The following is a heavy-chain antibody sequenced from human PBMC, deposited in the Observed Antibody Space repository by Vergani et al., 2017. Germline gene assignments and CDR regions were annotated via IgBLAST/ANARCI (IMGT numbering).Heavy chain of an antibody. Sequence: QVQLQESGPGLVRPSQTLSLTCTVSGGSISSGSYNWSWFRQPAGKGLEWIGRFYTGGGTSYTPSLKSLVTISVDTSKTQFSLQLSSVPAADTAVYYCARDPLYXTTWPFLLLDMDVWGQGTTVTVSS. CDR2: FYTGGGT. V-gene: IGHV4-61*02. D-gene: IGHD6-13*01. J-gene: IGHJ6*02. CDR1: GGSISSGSYN. CDR3: ARDPLYXTTWPFLLLDMDV.